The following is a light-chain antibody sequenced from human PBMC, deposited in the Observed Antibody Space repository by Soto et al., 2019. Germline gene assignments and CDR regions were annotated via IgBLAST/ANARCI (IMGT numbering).Light chain of an antibody. V-gene: IGKV2-28*01. J-gene: IGKJ5*01. CDR2: LGS. CDR3: MQPLQTSPT. CDR1: QSLLHSNGYNY. Sequence: DIVMTQSPLSLPVTPGEPASISCRSSQSLLHSNGYNYLDWYMQKPGQSPQLLIYLGSNRASGVPDRFSGSGSGTDFTLEISKVEAEDVGVYYCMQPLQTSPTFGQGTRLEIK.